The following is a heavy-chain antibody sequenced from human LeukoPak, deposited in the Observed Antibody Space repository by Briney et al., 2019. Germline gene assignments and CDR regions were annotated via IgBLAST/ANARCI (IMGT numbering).Heavy chain of an antibody. Sequence: GGSLRLSCAASGFTFSDYYMSWIRQAPGKGLEWVSYISSSGSTIYYADSVKGRFTISRDNAKNLLYLQMNSLRAEDTAVYYCARPTSHYYDSSGFDWGQGTLVTVSS. D-gene: IGHD3-22*01. CDR1: GFTFSDYY. CDR3: ARPTSHYYDSSGFD. CDR2: ISSSGSTI. J-gene: IGHJ4*02. V-gene: IGHV3-11*04.